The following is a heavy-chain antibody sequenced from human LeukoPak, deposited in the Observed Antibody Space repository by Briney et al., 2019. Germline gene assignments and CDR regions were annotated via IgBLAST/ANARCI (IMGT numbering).Heavy chain of an antibody. J-gene: IGHJ4*02. D-gene: IGHD2-8*01. Sequence: SQTLSLTCTVSGGSISSGSYYWSWIRQPAGRGLEWIGRIYTSGSTSYNPSLKSRVTISVDTSKNQFSLKLSSVTAADTAVYYCARAQWWAFDYWGQGTLVTVSS. CDR1: GGSISSGSYY. CDR3: ARAQWWAFDY. V-gene: IGHV4-61*02. CDR2: IYTSGST.